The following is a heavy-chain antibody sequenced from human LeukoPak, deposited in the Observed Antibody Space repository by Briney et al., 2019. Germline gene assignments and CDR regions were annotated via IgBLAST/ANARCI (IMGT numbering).Heavy chain of an antibody. V-gene: IGHV3-23*01. Sequence: GGSLRLSCAASGFTFSNYAMSWVRRAPGKGLEWVSAISGSGGSTYYADSVKGRFTISRDNAKNSLYLQMNCLRADDTAIYYCARDKIVGPTTLDYWGQGTLVTVSS. CDR1: GFTFSNYA. CDR2: ISGSGGST. J-gene: IGHJ4*02. CDR3: ARDKIVGPTTLDY. D-gene: IGHD1-26*01.